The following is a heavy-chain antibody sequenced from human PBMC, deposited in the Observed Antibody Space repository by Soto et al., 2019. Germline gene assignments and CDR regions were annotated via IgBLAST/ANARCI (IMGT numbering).Heavy chain of an antibody. Sequence: QVQLVQSGPDLKRPGASMKVSCKASGYTFTSYGISWVRQAPGQGLEWMAWISPLKGRTQYSQKAQGRVTLSTDTTSNTGYMEMTTLSVDETAVYYGAMDYDDGPEYFKHWGQGTLVTVS. CDR2: ISPLKGRT. J-gene: IGHJ1*01. CDR1: GYTFTSYG. V-gene: IGHV1-18*04. CDR3: AMDYDDGPEYFKH. D-gene: IGHD4-17*01.